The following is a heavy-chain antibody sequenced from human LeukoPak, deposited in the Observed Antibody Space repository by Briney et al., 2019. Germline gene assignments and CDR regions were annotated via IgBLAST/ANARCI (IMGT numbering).Heavy chain of an antibody. V-gene: IGHV3-72*01. CDR1: GFIFSDHY. Sequence: PGGSLRLSCAASGFIFSDHYMAWVRQAPGKGLEWVGRIRNKANGYTTVYAASVKGRFTISRDDSMNSVYLQMNSLRTEDTAVYYCARPYSTAWSADYFDYWGQGTLVTVSS. D-gene: IGHD6-13*01. CDR2: IRNKANGYTT. CDR3: ARPYSTAWSADYFDY. J-gene: IGHJ4*02.